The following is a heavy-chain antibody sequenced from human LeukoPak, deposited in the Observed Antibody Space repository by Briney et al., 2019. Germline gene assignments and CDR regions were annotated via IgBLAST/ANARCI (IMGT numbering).Heavy chain of an antibody. V-gene: IGHV4-34*01. J-gene: IGHJ3*02. CDR3: ARTYYDILPGYSTDAFDI. CDR1: GGSFSGYY. CDR2: INHSGST. Sequence: PSETLSLTCAVYGGSFSGYYWSWIRQPPGKGLEWIGEINHSGSTNYNPSLKSRVTISVDTSKNQFSLKLSSVTAADTAVYYCARTYYDILPGYSTDAFDIGGQGTRVT. D-gene: IGHD3-9*01.